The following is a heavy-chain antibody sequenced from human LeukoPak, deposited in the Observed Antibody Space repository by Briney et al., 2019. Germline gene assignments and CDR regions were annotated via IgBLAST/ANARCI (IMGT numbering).Heavy chain of an antibody. J-gene: IGHJ5*02. CDR3: ARDHAAAGTPNWFDP. D-gene: IGHD6-13*01. V-gene: IGHV1-69*04. CDR2: IIPILGIA. Sequence: SVKVSCKASGGTFSSYAISWVRQAPGQGLEWMGRIIPILGIANYAQKFQGRGTITADKSTSTAYMELSSLRSEDTAVYYCARDHAAAGTPNWFDPWGQGTLVTVSS. CDR1: GGTFSSYA.